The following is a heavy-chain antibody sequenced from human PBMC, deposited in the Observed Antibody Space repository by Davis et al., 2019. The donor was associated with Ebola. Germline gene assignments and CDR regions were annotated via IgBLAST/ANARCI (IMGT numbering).Heavy chain of an antibody. CDR1: GGSISSSSYY. D-gene: IGHD2-2*02. Sequence: GSLRLSCTVSGGSISSSSYYWGWIRQPPGKGLEWIGSIYYSGSTYYNPSLKSRVTISVDTSKNQFSLKLSSVTAADTAVNFCARRGIPTFYGMDVWGQGTTVTVSS. J-gene: IGHJ6*02. V-gene: IGHV4-39*01. CDR2: IYYSGST. CDR3: ARRGIPTFYGMDV.